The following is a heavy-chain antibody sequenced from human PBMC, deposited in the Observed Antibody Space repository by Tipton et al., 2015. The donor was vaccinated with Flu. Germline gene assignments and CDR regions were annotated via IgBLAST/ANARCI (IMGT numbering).Heavy chain of an antibody. CDR2: ITGSGGNT. CDR3: GRERGWYSSDWSHDY. V-gene: IGHV3-23*01. Sequence: SLRLSCVGSGFTFYLSAMSWVRQAPGKGLEWVSAITGSGGNTYYADSVKGRFSISRNNTENTLYLQKDNLTSEDTAVYFCGRERGWYSSDWSHDYWGQGILVTVSP. J-gene: IGHJ4*02. D-gene: IGHD6-13*01. CDR1: GFTFYLSA.